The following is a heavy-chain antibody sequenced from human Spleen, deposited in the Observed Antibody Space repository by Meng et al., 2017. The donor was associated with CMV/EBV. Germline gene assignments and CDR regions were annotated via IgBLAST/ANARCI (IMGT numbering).Heavy chain of an antibody. D-gene: IGHD1-20*01. V-gene: IGHV1-18*01. Sequence: ASVKVSCKASGYTFTSYAISWMRQAPGQGLEWMGWISIYNGNTNYAEKFQGRVTMTTDTSTSTAYMELRRLTSHDTAMYYCARDAFITGTTYYYGMDVWGQGTTVTVSS. J-gene: IGHJ6*02. CDR3: ARDAFITGTTYYYGMDV. CDR1: GYTFTSYA. CDR2: ISIYNGNT.